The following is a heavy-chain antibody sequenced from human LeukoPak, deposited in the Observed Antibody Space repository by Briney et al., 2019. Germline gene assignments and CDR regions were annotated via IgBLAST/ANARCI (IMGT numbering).Heavy chain of an antibody. J-gene: IGHJ4*02. CDR3: TRDTGYRRTH. D-gene: IGHD6-13*01. Sequence: GGSLRLSCTASGFTFGDYAMSWVRQAPGKGLEWVGFIRSKAYGGTTEYAASVKGRFIISRDDSKSIAYLQMNSLKTEDTGVYYCTRDTGYRRTHWGQGTLVTVSS. CDR1: GFTFGDYA. V-gene: IGHV3-49*04. CDR2: IRSKAYGGTT.